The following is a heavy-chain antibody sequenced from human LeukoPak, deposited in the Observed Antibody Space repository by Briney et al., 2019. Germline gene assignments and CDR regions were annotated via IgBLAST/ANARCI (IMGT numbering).Heavy chain of an antibody. Sequence: GASVKVSCKASGGTFSSYAISWVRQAPGQGLEWMRGIIPIFGTANYAQKFQGRVTITADESTSTAYMELSSLRSEDTAVYYCARGPNTYYDFWSGYYPDFDYWGQGTLVTVSS. D-gene: IGHD3-3*01. CDR3: ARGPNTYYDFWSGYYPDFDY. V-gene: IGHV1-69*13. CDR1: GGTFSSYA. J-gene: IGHJ4*02. CDR2: IIPIFGTA.